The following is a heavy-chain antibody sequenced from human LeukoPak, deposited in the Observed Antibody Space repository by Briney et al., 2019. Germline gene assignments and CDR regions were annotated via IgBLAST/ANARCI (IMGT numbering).Heavy chain of an antibody. Sequence: PSETLSLTCTVSGGSISSSSYYWGWIRQPPGKGLEWIGSIYYSGSTYYNPSLKSRVTISVDTSKNQFSLKLSSVTAADTAVYYCARAGSRFDFDYWGQGTLVTVSS. D-gene: IGHD3-10*01. CDR2: IYYSGST. V-gene: IGHV4-39*01. J-gene: IGHJ4*02. CDR3: ARAGSRFDFDY. CDR1: GGSISSSSYY.